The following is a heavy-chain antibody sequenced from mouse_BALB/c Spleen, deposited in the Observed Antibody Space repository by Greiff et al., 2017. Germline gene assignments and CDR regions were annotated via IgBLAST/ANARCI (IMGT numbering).Heavy chain of an antibody. CDR2: ISCYNGAS. CDR3: ARKVYYDYDGYAMDY. D-gene: IGHD2-4*01. CDR1: GYSFTGYY. V-gene: IGHV1S34*01. Sequence: LVKTGASVKISCKASGYSFTGYYMHWVKQSHGKSLEWIGYISCYNGASSYNQKFKGKATFTVDTSSSTAYMQFNSLTSEDSAVYYCARKVYYDYDGYAMDYWGQGTSVTVSS. J-gene: IGHJ4*01.